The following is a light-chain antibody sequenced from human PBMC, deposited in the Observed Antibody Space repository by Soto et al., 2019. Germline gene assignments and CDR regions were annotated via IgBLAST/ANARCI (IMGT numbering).Light chain of an antibody. V-gene: IGKV1-5*03. J-gene: IGKJ1*01. Sequence: DIHMTKSPPTLPGSAGDRLTITCRASQTISSWLAWYQQKPGKSPKLLIYKASTLKSGVPSRFSGSGSGTEFTLTISSLQPDDFATYYCQHYNSYSEAFGQGTMVDIK. CDR2: KAS. CDR1: QTISSW. CDR3: QHYNSYSEA.